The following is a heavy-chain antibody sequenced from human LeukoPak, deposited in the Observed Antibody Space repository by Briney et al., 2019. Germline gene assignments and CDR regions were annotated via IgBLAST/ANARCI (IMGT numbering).Heavy chain of an antibody. CDR1: GYTFTSYE. Sequence: RGASVKVSCKASGYTFTSYEINWVRQATGQGLEWMGWMNPNSGNTGYAQKFQGRVTMTRNTSISTAYMELSSLRSEDTAVYYCARGGRPGIAVANWFDPWGQGTLVTVSS. CDR2: MNPNSGNT. CDR3: ARGGRPGIAVANWFDP. J-gene: IGHJ5*02. D-gene: IGHD6-19*01. V-gene: IGHV1-8*01.